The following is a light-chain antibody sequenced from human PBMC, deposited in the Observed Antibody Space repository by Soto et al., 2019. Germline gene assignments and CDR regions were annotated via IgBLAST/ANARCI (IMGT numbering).Light chain of an antibody. Sequence: DIQMTQSPSSLSAAVGDGVTMTCRASQGIRTDLDWYQQKPGKAPNLLIYAASTLQTGVPSRFSGSGSGTDFTLTISRLQPEDFATYYCQQSDASPSTFGGGTKVDIK. CDR1: QGIRTD. V-gene: IGKV1-39*01. CDR2: AAS. J-gene: IGKJ4*01. CDR3: QQSDASPST.